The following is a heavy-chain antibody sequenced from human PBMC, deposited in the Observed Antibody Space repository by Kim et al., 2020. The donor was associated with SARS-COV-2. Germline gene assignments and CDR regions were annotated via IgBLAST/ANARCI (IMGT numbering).Heavy chain of an antibody. J-gene: IGHJ4*02. D-gene: IGHD3-10*01. Sequence: YNPSLKSRVTISVDKSKNQFSPKLSSVTAADTAVYYCASITSYYGSGIDYWGQGTLVTVSS. CDR3: ASITSYYGSGIDY. V-gene: IGHV4-4*02.